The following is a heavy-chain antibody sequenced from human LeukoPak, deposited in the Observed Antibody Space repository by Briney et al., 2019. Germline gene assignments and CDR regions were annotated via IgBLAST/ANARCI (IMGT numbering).Heavy chain of an antibody. J-gene: IGHJ4*02. CDR3: AREERLIAATGRGAFDY. Sequence: GGSVKVSCKASGYTFTNYFMHWVRQAPGQGLEWMGIINPITGTTTYAQKFQGRVTMTRDTSTGTVYMELSSLRSEDTAVYYCAREERLIAATGRGAFDYWGQGIPVTVSS. V-gene: IGHV1-46*01. D-gene: IGHD6-13*01. CDR2: INPITGTT. CDR1: GYTFTNYF.